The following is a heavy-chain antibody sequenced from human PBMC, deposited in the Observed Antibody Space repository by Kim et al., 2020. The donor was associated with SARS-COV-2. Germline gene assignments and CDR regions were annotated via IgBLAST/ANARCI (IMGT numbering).Heavy chain of an antibody. CDR3: ARASSGRTFDP. CDR2: T. V-gene: IGHV4-30-2*04. D-gene: IGHD6-19*01. J-gene: IGHJ5*02. Sequence: TYYNPTLKSRVTISVDTSKNQFSLKLSAVTAADTAVYYCARASSGRTFDPWGQGTLVTVSS.